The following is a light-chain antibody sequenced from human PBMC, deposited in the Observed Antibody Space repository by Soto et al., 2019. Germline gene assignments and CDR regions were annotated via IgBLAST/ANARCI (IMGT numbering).Light chain of an antibody. Sequence: DIQMTQSPSSLSATLGDRVNITCRASQGISNNLALFQQKPGRAPKSLIYAASILHSGVPSKFSGSGSGTDFTLTISSLQPEDLGTYYCQQYHSYPLTLAGGTKVELK. CDR1: QGISNN. CDR2: AAS. CDR3: QQYHSYPLT. J-gene: IGKJ4*01. V-gene: IGKV1-16*02.